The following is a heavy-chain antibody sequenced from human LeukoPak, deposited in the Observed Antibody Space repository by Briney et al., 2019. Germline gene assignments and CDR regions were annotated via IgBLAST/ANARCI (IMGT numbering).Heavy chain of an antibody. CDR3: AKDPTPPPGYCSGGSCYDYFDY. V-gene: IGHV3-23*01. CDR1: GFTFSSNE. J-gene: IGHJ4*02. D-gene: IGHD2-15*01. CDR2: ISGSGGST. Sequence: GGSLRLSCAASGFTFSSNELNWVRQAPGKGLEWVSAISGSGGSTYYADSVKGRFTISRDNSKNTLYLQMNSLRAEDTAVYYCAKDPTPPPGYCSGGSCYDYFDYWGQGTLVTVSS.